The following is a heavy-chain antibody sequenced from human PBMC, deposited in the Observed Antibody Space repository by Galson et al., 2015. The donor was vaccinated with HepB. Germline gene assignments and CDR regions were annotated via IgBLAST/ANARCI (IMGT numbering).Heavy chain of an antibody. D-gene: IGHD2-15*01. CDR2: IIPIFGTA. V-gene: IGHV1-69*13. J-gene: IGHJ4*02. Sequence: SVKVSCKASGGTFSSYAISWVRQAPGQGLEWMGGIIPIFGTANYAQKFQGRVTITADESTSTAYMELSSLRSEDTAVYYCARDLCSGGSCYSDYWGQGTLVTVSS. CDR1: GGTFSSYA. CDR3: ARDLCSGGSCYSDY.